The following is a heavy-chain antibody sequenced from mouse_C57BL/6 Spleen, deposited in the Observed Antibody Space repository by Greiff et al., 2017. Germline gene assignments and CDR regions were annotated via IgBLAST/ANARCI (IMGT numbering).Heavy chain of an antibody. J-gene: IGHJ4*01. CDR3: ARSAGSSSHYYAMDC. Sequence: VQLQQSGAELARPGASVKLSCKASGYTFTSYGISWVKQRTGQGLEWIGEIYPRSGNTYYNEKFKGKATLTADKSSSTAYMELRSLTSEDSAVYFCARSAGSSSHYYAMDCWGQGTSVTVSS. CDR1: GYTFTSYG. CDR2: IYPRSGNT. V-gene: IGHV1-81*01. D-gene: IGHD1-1*01.